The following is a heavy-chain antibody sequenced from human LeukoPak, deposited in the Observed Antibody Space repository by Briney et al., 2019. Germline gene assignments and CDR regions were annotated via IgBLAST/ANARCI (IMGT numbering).Heavy chain of an antibody. CDR3: ALGSNGWILDK. CDR1: GFIFSNYW. CDR2: MKQDGSDI. J-gene: IGHJ1*01. Sequence: GGSLRLSCAASGFIFSNYWAQWVRQGPGKGLEWLADMKQDGSDIHYLDSVKGRFTISRDNAKNSLYLQMNSLRVEDTTVYNGALGSNGWILDKWGQGTLVTVSS. V-gene: IGHV3-7*03. D-gene: IGHD3-3*01.